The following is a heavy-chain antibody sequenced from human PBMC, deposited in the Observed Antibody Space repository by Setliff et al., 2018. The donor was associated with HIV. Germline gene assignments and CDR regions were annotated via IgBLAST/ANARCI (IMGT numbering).Heavy chain of an antibody. CDR2: ISWDGGST. CDR3: AKGSEMATDYYYGMDV. D-gene: IGHD5-12*01. CDR1: GFTFDDYA. Sequence: QAGGSLRLSCAASGFTFDDYAMHWVCQAPGKGLEWVSLISWDGGSTYYADSVKGRFTISRDNSKNSLYLQMNSLRAEDTALYYCAKGSEMATDYYYGMDVWGQGTTVTVSS. J-gene: IGHJ6*02. V-gene: IGHV3-43D*04.